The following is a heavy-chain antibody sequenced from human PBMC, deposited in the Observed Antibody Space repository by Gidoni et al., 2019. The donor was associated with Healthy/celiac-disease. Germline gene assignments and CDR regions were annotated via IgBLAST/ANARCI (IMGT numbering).Heavy chain of an antibody. V-gene: IGHV3-74*01. CDR3: ASLGSGSYYNGGWFDP. Sequence: EVQLVESGGGVVQPGGSLRRSCAASGFTFSSYWMHWVRQAPGKGLVWVSRINSDGSSTSYAASVKGRFTISRDNAKNTLYLQMNSLRAEDTAVYYCASLGSGSYYNGGWFDPWGQGTLVTVSS. J-gene: IGHJ5*02. CDR2: INSDGSST. D-gene: IGHD3-10*01. CDR1: GFTFSSYW.